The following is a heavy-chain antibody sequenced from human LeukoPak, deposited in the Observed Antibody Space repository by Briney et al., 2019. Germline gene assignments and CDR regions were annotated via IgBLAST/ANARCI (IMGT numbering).Heavy chain of an antibody. CDR2: IYTSGST. D-gene: IGHD2-2*01. CDR3: ARDVLGYCSSTSCLNWLDP. Sequence: SETLSLTCTVSGGSISSYYWSWIRQPAGKGLEWIGRIYTSGSTNYNPSLKSRVTMSVDTSKNQFSLKLSSVTAADTAVYYCARDVLGYCSSTSCLNWLDPWGQGTLVTVSS. J-gene: IGHJ5*02. CDR1: GGSISSYY. V-gene: IGHV4-4*07.